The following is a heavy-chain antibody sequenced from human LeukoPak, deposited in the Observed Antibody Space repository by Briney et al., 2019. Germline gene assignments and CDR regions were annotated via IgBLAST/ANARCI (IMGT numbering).Heavy chain of an antibody. CDR3: ARDGVTGIHYYYYYMDV. Sequence: GGSLRLSCAASGFTFSSYEMNWVRQAPGKGLEWVSYISSSGSTIYYADSVKGRFTISRDNAKNSLYLQMNGLRAEDTAVYYCARDGVTGIHYYYYYMDVWGKGTTVTVSS. CDR1: GFTFSSYE. CDR2: ISSSGSTI. J-gene: IGHJ6*03. V-gene: IGHV3-48*03. D-gene: IGHD5-18*01.